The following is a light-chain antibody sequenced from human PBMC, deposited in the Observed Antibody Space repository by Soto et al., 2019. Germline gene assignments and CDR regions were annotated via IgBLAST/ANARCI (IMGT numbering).Light chain of an antibody. J-gene: IGKJ5*01. V-gene: IGKV1-39*01. CDR3: QQSYSTPIT. Sequence: IQLTHSPSSLSASVGDRVTITCRACQSISSYLNWYQQKPGKAPKLLIYGASSLQSGVPSRFSGSGSGTDFTLTISSLQPEDFATYYCQQSYSTPITFGQGTRLEIK. CDR2: GAS. CDR1: QSISSY.